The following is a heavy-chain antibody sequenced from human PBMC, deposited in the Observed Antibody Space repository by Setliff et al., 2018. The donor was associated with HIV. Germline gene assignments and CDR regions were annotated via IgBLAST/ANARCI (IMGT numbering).Heavy chain of an antibody. CDR2: IDWDGDK. CDR3: ARDSGNYAFDY. J-gene: IGHJ4*02. CDR1: GGSISSGGYY. V-gene: IGHV2-70*16. Sequence: TLSLTCTVSGGSISSGGYYWSWIRQHPGKGLEWLARIDWDGDKFYNASLKTRLTISKDTFKKQVILTVANVDPADTATYYCARDSGNYAFDYWGLGTLVTVSS. D-gene: IGHD1-26*01.